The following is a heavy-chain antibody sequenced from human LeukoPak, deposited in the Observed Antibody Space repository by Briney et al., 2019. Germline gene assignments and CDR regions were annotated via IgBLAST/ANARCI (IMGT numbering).Heavy chain of an antibody. D-gene: IGHD5-12*01. CDR3: ARVYSAFDFGY. CDR2: SSKSATTI. Sequence: PGGSLRISCVVSGFTFDNYAMNWVRQVPGKGLEWVAHSSKSATTIDYADSVKGRFTISRDNAKNSLDLQMNSLRAEDTAVYYCARVYSAFDFGYWGQGVLVTVSS. CDR1: GFTFDNYA. V-gene: IGHV3-48*03. J-gene: IGHJ4*02.